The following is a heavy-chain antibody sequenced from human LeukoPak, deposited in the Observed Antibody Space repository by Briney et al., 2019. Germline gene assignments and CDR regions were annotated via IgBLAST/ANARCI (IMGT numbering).Heavy chain of an antibody. D-gene: IGHD3-10*01. Sequence: ASVKVSCKASGYTFTSYYMHWVRQAPGQGLEWMGIINPSGGSTSYAQKFQGRVTMTRDTSTSTVYMELSSLRPEDTAVYYCASSRGSGSYGFGMDVWGKGTTVTVSS. CDR1: GYTFTSYY. V-gene: IGHV1-46*01. CDR2: INPSGGST. J-gene: IGHJ6*04. CDR3: ASSRGSGSYGFGMDV.